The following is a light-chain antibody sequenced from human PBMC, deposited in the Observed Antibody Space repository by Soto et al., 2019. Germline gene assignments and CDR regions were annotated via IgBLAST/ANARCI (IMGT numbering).Light chain of an antibody. CDR3: QQYNNWPGT. Sequence: EIVLTHSPGTLSLSPGERATLSCRASLTVSDNYLAWYQQKAGQAPRLVIYGASSRATGIPDRFSASGSGTDFTLTISRLEPEDFAVYYCQQYNNWPGTFGQGTKVEIK. CDR2: GAS. V-gene: IGKV3-20*01. J-gene: IGKJ1*01. CDR1: LTVSDNY.